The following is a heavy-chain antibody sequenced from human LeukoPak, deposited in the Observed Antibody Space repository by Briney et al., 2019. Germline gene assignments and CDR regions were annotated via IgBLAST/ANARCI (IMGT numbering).Heavy chain of an antibody. J-gene: IGHJ4*02. CDR2: IYYSGIT. D-gene: IGHD2/OR15-2a*01. Sequence: PSETLSLTCIVSGGSISSSSYNWGWIRQPPGKGLEWIGSIYYSGITYYNPSLKSRLTISVDTSKNQFSLNLSSVTAADTAVYYCTRHDRIIASPLVWGQGILVTVSS. CDR1: GGSISSSSYN. V-gene: IGHV4-39*01. CDR3: TRHDRIIASPLV.